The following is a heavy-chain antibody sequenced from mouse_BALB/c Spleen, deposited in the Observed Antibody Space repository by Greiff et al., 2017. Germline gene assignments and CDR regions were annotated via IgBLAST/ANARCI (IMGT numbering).Heavy chain of an antibody. V-gene: IGHV1-69*02. CDR3: TIPLYYDYAWFAY. J-gene: IGHJ3*01. Sequence: QVQLQQPGAELVRPGASVKLSCKASGYTFTSYWINWVKQRPGQGLEWIGNIYPSDSYTNYNQKFKDKATLTVDKSSSTAYMQLSSPTSEDSAVYYCTIPLYYDYAWFAYWGQGTLVTVSA. CDR1: GYTFTSYW. CDR2: IYPSDSYT. D-gene: IGHD2-4*01.